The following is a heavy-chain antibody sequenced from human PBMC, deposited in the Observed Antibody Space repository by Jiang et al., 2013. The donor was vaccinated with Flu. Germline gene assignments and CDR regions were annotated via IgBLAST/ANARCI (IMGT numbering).Heavy chain of an antibody. CDR3: ARLQKXSGFELPYFDY. D-gene: IGHD5-12*01. CDR1: GGSISSSTYY. CDR2: IYDSGSS. Sequence: GPGLVKPSETLSLTCTVSGGSISSSTYYWGWIRQPPGKGLEWIGSIYDSGSSYYNPSLKSRVTISLDTSKSQFSLKLSSVTAADTALYYCARLQKXSGFELPYFDYWGQGTLVAVSS. J-gene: IGHJ4*02. V-gene: IGHV4-39*07.